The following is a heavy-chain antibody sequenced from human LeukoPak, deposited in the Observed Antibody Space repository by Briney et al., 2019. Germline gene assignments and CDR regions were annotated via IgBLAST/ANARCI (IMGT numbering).Heavy chain of an antibody. V-gene: IGHV3-30*18. CDR2: ISYDGSNK. CDR3: AKDASSSLFFYY. D-gene: IGHD6-13*01. CDR1: GFTFSSYG. Sequence: GGSLRLSCAASGFTFSSYGMHWVRQAPGKGLEWVAVISYDGSNKYYADSVKGRFTISRDNSKNTLYLQMNSLRAEDTAVYYCAKDASSSLFFYYWGQGTLVTVSS. J-gene: IGHJ4*02.